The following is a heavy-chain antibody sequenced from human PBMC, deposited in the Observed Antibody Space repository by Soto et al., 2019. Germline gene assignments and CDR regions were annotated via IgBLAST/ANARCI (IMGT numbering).Heavy chain of an antibody. V-gene: IGHV4-59*01. D-gene: IGHD3-16*02. CDR3: ARGGPEFGGVIVEPPAFDY. J-gene: IGHJ4*02. CDR1: GGSISSYY. Sequence: SETLSLTCTVSGGSISSYYWSWIRQPPGKGLEWIGYIYYSGSTNYNPSLKSRVTISVDTSKNQFSLKLSSVTAADTAVYYCARGGPEFGGVIVEPPAFDYWGQGTLVTVSS. CDR2: IYYSGST.